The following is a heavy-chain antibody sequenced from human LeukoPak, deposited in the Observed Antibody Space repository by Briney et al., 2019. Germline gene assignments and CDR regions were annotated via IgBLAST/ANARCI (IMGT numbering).Heavy chain of an antibody. J-gene: IGHJ4*02. Sequence: PLETLSLTCAVSGGSFISSTYYWGWIRQPPGKGLEWIGSIHFSGRTYHNPSLKSRVSISVDTSKNQFSLKLSSVTAADTAVYYCARQGREYTSGWFPDNWGQGTLVIVSS. D-gene: IGHD6-19*01. CDR2: IHFSGRT. CDR3: ARQGREYTSGWFPDN. CDR1: GGSFISSTYY. V-gene: IGHV4-39*01.